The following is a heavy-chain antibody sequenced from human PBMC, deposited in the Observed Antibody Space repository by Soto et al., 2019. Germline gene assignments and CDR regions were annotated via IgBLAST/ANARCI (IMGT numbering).Heavy chain of an antibody. CDR2: LYYSGST. CDR1: GASVSSGDYT. Sequence: TSETLSLTCAVFGASVSSGDYTWSWIRRPPGKGLEWIGFLYYSGSTHYHPSLKSRLSISVDTSKNQLSLKMSFVTAADTAVYYCAILWHYSGSATRFGWFEFWGQGNLVTVSS. CDR3: AILWHYSGSATRFGWFEF. D-gene: IGHD3-10*01. J-gene: IGHJ5*01. V-gene: IGHV4-30-2*01.